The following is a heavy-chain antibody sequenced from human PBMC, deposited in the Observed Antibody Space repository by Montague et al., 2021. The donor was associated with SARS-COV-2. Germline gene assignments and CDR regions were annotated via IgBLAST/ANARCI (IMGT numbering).Heavy chain of an antibody. J-gene: IGHJ3*02. CDR1: GGSISSNNYY. CDR3: ARRGRKLLPVATTIGGFDI. V-gene: IGHV4-39*02. Sequence: SETLSPTCTVSGGSISSNNYYWDWIRQPPGKGLEWIGSIYDSGSTYYXPSLKSRVTISVGTSKNHFSLKLNSVTAADTAVYYCARRGRKLLPVATTIGGFDIWGQGTMVTVSS. CDR2: IYDSGST. D-gene: IGHD5-12*01.